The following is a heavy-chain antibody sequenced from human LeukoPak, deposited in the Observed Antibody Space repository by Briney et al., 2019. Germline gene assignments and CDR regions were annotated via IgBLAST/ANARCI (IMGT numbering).Heavy chain of an antibody. CDR3: GVGASSASEFDY. V-gene: IGHV3-21*01. CDR2: ITGSSYNK. D-gene: IGHD1-26*01. CDR1: GFTFSDYA. J-gene: IGHJ4*02. Sequence: GGSLRLSCAASGFTFSDYALNWVRQAPGKGLEWISSITGSSYNKYYAESLKGRVTISRDNAKNSLYMQMDSLRAEDTAVYYCGVGASSASEFDYWGQGTLVTVSS.